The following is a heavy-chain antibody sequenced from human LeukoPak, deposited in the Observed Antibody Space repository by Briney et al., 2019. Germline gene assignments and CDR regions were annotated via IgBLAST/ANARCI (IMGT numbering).Heavy chain of an antibody. CDR3: ARDLGFWSGPDY. V-gene: IGHV4-4*07. D-gene: IGHD3-3*01. CDR2: IYSSGSA. Sequence: PSETLSLTCTVSGGSISSYYWSWIRQPAGKGLQWIGRIYSSGSANYNPSLNSRVTMSVDTSKNQFSLRLNSMTAADTAVYYCARDLGFWSGPDYWGHGTLVTVSS. J-gene: IGHJ4*01. CDR1: GGSISSYY.